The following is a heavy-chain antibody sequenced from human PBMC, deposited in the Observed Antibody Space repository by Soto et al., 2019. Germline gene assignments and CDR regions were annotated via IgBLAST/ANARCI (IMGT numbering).Heavy chain of an antibody. V-gene: IGHV4-59*01. CDR3: ARDLGDFWSGYPYYYYGMDV. CDR2: ISYSGST. J-gene: IGHJ6*02. D-gene: IGHD3-3*01. Sequence: SETLSLTCTVSGASISSYYWSWIRQPPGKGLEWIGYISYSGSTNYNPSLKSRVTILVDTSKNQFSLKLSSVTASDTAVYYCARDLGDFWSGYPYYYYGMDVWGQGTTVTVPS. CDR1: GASISSYY.